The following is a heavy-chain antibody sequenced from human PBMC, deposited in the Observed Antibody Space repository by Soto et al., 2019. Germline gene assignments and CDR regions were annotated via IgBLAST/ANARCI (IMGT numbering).Heavy chain of an antibody. CDR2: ISAYNGNT. V-gene: IGHV1-18*01. D-gene: IGHD2-21*02. Sequence: GASLKVSCKASGYTFTSYGISWVRQAPGQGLEWMGWISAYNGNTNYAQKLQGRVTMTTDTSTSTAYMELRSLRSEDTAVYYCAIGLSEGDSNWFDPWGQGTMVTVSS. CDR1: GYTFTSYG. J-gene: IGHJ5*02. CDR3: AIGLSEGDSNWFDP.